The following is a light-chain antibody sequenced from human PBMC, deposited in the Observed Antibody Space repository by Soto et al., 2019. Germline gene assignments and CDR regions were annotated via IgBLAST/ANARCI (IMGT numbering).Light chain of an antibody. Sequence: AIQLTQSPSSLSASVGDRVTITCRASQGISSYLGWYQQKPGKAPNLLIYDASSLESGVPSRFSGSESGTDFTLTISSLQAEDFATYYCQQFHTYPVTFGQGTRLEIK. V-gene: IGKV1-13*02. J-gene: IGKJ5*01. CDR2: DAS. CDR1: QGISSY. CDR3: QQFHTYPVT.